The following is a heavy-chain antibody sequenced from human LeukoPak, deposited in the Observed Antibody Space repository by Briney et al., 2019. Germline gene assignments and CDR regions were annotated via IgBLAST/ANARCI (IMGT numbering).Heavy chain of an antibody. CDR2: IRGKAYGGTT. CDR3: TSLRGYSYGLADY. CDR1: GFTFGDYA. J-gene: IGHJ4*02. Sequence: GGSLRLSCTASGFTFGDYAMSWVRQAPGKGLEWVGFIRGKAYGGTTEYAASVKGRFTISRDDSKSIAYLQMNSLKTEDTAVYYCTSLRGYSYGLADYWGQGTLVTVSS. V-gene: IGHV3-49*04. D-gene: IGHD5-18*01.